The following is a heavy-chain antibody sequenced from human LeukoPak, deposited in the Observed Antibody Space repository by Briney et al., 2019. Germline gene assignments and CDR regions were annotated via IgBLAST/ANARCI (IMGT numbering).Heavy chain of an antibody. CDR3: ARDRPDCGGDCYPNWFDP. V-gene: IGHV3-21*01. D-gene: IGHD2-21*02. CDR1: GFTFSSYS. J-gene: IGHJ5*02. Sequence: GGSLRLSCAASGFTFSSYSMNWVRQAPGKGLEWVSSISSSSSYIYYADSVKGRFTISRDNAKNSLYLQMNSLRAEDTAVYYCARDRPDCGGDCYPNWFDPWGQGTLVTVSS. CDR2: ISSSSSYI.